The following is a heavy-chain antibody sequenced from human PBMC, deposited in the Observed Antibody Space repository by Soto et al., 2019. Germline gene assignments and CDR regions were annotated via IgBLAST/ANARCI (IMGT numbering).Heavy chain of an antibody. V-gene: IGHV4-61*01. D-gene: IGHD6-19*01. Sequence: QVQLQESGPGLVKPSETLSLTCTVSGGSVSSGRFYWSWIRQPPGKGLEWIGYIYYRGSTKYNPSLRSRVTISVDTSNNQFSLKLTSVTAADTAVYYCARSGSGSGWLGGQGTLVTVSS. J-gene: IGHJ4*02. CDR1: GGSVSSGRFY. CDR3: ARSGSGSGWL. CDR2: IYYRGST.